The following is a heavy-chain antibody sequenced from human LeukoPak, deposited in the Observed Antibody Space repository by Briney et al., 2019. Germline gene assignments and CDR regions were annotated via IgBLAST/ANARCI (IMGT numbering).Heavy chain of an antibody. D-gene: IGHD6-6*01. J-gene: IGHJ5*02. V-gene: IGHV3-30*03. Sequence: GGSLRLSCAASGFTFSSYGMHWVRQAPGKGLEWVAVISYDGSNKYYADSVKGRLTISRDNSKNTLFLQMDSLRADDTALYYCVRDLETLAARNELIWSNWFDPWGQGTLVTVSS. CDR2: ISYDGSNK. CDR1: GFTFSSYG. CDR3: VRDLETLAARNELIWSNWFDP.